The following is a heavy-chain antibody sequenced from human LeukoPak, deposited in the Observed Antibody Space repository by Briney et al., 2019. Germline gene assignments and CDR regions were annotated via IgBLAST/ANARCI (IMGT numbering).Heavy chain of an antibody. CDR1: GYTFPNFG. Sequence: ASVKVSCKASGYTFPNFGITWVRHAPGQGLEWMGWISAYNGNTNYAQKLHGRVTMTTDTSTSTAYMELRSLSSDDTAVYYCARDPTLTTVNSNWFDPWGQGTLVTVSS. D-gene: IGHD4-11*01. CDR3: ARDPTLTTVNSNWFDP. V-gene: IGHV1-18*01. J-gene: IGHJ5*02. CDR2: ISAYNGNT.